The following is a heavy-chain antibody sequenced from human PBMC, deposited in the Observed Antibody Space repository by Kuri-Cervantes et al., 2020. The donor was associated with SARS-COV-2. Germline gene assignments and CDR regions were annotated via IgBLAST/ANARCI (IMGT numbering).Heavy chain of an antibody. CDR1: GFTFSSYG. V-gene: IGHV3-33*08. D-gene: IGHD3-3*01. Sequence: GALRLSCAASGFTFSSYGMHWVRQAPGKGLEWVAVIWYDGSNKYYADSVKGRFTISRDNSKNTLYLQMNSLRAEDTAAYYCARESTLRFLEWSKTYYYYYGMDVWGQGTTVTVSS. CDR3: ARESTLRFLEWSKTYYYYYGMDV. CDR2: IWYDGSNK. J-gene: IGHJ6*02.